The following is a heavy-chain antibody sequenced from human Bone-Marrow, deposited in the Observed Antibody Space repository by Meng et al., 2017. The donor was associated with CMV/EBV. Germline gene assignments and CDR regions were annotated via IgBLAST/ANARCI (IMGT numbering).Heavy chain of an antibody. J-gene: IGHJ4*02. V-gene: IGHV4-61*01. CDR3: ARSPGYPREFGY. CDR2: VLYSGST. CDR1: GGSVSSGNYY. D-gene: IGHD3-10*01. Sequence: SETLSLTCTVSGGSVSSGNYYWSWIRQSPGKGLECIGYVLYSGSTNYNPSLRSRATISVDTSKNQFSLKLRSVTAADTAVYYCARSPGYPREFGYWGQGTLVTVAS.